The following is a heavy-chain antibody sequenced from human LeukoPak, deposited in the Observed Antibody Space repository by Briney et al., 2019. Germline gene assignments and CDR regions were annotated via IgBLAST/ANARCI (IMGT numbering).Heavy chain of an antibody. CDR3: ARPRAVVAVDAFDF. CDR2: IYPGDSDT. V-gene: IGHV5-51*01. D-gene: IGHD2-15*01. J-gene: IGHJ3*01. Sequence: GESLKISCKGSGYSFTSYWIGWVRQMPGKGLEWMGTIYPGDSDTRYSPSFQGQVTISADKSISTAYLQWSNLRASDTALYYCARPRAVVAVDAFDFWGQGTLVTVSS. CDR1: GYSFTSYW.